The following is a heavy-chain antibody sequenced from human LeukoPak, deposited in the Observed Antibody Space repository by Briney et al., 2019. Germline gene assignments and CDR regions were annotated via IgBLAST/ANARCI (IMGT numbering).Heavy chain of an antibody. CDR2: INPGGANT. CDR1: GYTFTGYY. V-gene: IGHV1-46*01. CDR3: ARVSTTMVRGVIGY. J-gene: IGHJ4*02. Sequence: ASVKVSCKASGYTFTGYYMHWVRQAPGQGLEWMGLINPGGANTNYAQNFQGRVTMTRDMSTSTVYMELSSLRSEDTAVYYCARVSTTMVRGVIGYWGQGTLVTVSS. D-gene: IGHD3-10*01.